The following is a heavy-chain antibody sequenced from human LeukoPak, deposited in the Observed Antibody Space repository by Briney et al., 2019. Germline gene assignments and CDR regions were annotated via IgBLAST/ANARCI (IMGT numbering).Heavy chain of an antibody. J-gene: IGHJ3*02. Sequence: GGSLRLSCAASGFTFSDYYMSWIRQAPGKGLEWVSYISSSGSTIYYADSVKGRFTISRDNAKNSLYLQMNSLRAEDTAVYYCARDRTGGIAVAGHDAFDIWGQGTMVTVSS. CDR3: ARDRTGGIAVAGHDAFDI. CDR2: ISSSGSTI. D-gene: IGHD6-19*01. V-gene: IGHV3-11*04. CDR1: GFTFSDYY.